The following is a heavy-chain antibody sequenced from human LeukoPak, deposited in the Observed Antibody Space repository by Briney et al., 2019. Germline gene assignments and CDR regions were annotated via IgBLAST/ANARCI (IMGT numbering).Heavy chain of an antibody. CDR2: ISSSSSYI. CDR3: AKLQVATSWESDY. D-gene: IGHD5-12*01. Sequence: GGSLRLSCAASGFTFSSYSMNWVRQAPGKGLEWVSSISSSSSYIYYADSVKGRFTISRDNAKNSLYLQMNSLRAEDTAVYYCAKLQVATSWESDYWGQGTLVTVSS. CDR1: GFTFSSYS. V-gene: IGHV3-21*04. J-gene: IGHJ4*02.